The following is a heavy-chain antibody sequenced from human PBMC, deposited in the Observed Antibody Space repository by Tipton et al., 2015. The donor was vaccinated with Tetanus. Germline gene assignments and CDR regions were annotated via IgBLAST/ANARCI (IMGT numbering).Heavy chain of an antibody. D-gene: IGHD3-10*01. CDR2: IYYSGST. J-gene: IGHJ6*02. CDR1: GGSITPYY. Sequence: TLSLTCTVSGGSITPYYWSWIRQSSGKGLEWIGYIYYSGSTNYNPSLKSRVTISVDTSKNQFSLKLSSVTAADTAVYYCARDNRVPLRFGELLEFYYYYGMDVWGQGTTVTVSS. CDR3: ARDNRVPLRFGELLEFYYYYGMDV. V-gene: IGHV4-59*01.